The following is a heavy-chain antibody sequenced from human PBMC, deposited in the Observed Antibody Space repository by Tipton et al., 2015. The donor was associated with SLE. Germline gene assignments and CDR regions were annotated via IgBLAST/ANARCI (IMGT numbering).Heavy chain of an antibody. Sequence: LRLSCTVSGVSIRTGPYFWAWIRQPAGKGLEWIGHVHTSGTTYYNPSLKSRVTISRDKSKNQFSLNLSSVTAADTAVYYCATTSCSGDSCLVDHWGQGTLVTVSS. J-gene: IGHJ4*02. V-gene: IGHV4-61*09. D-gene: IGHD2-21*01. CDR2: VHTSGTT. CDR3: ATTSCSGDSCLVDH. CDR1: GVSIRTGPYF.